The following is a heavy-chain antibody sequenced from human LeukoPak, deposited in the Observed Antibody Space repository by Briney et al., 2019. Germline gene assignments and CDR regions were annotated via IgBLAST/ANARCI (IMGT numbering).Heavy chain of an antibody. CDR3: ARTPSFTVTTGFYSY. CDR1: GYSFTSYW. J-gene: IGHJ4*02. D-gene: IGHD4-17*01. V-gene: IGHV5-51*01. Sequence: GESLKISCKGSGYSFTSYWVAWVRQMPGKGLEWMGIMYPGDSDTRYSPSFQGQVTISADKSISTAYLRWSSLKASDTAMYYCARTPSFTVTTGFYSYWGQGTLVTVSS. CDR2: MYPGDSDT.